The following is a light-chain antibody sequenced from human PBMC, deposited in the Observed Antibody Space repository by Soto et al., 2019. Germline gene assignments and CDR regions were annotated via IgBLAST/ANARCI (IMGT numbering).Light chain of an antibody. J-gene: IGKJ1*01. CDR2: GAS. CDR3: QQYGSSPSWT. Sequence: EIVLTQSPGTLSLSPGEVATLSCKASQSVSSSYLAWYQQKPGQAPRLLIYGASSRATVIPDRFSGSGSGTDFTLTISRLEPEDFAVYYCQQYGSSPSWTFGQGTKVDIK. V-gene: IGKV3-20*01. CDR1: QSVSSSY.